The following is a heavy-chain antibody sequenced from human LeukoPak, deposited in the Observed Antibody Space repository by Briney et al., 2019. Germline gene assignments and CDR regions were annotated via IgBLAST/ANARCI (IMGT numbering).Heavy chain of an antibody. V-gene: IGHV3-53*05. CDR1: GFTVSSNY. J-gene: IGHJ6*03. D-gene: IGHD6-19*01. CDR2: IYSGGST. Sequence: GGSLRLSCAASGFTVSSNYMSWVRQAPGKGLEWVSVIYSGGSTYYADSVKGRFTISRDNSKNTLYLQMNSLRSADTAVYYCARVYTRPVAGSWGDYYYYYMDVWGKGTSVTISS. CDR3: ARVYTRPVAGSWGDYYYYYMDV.